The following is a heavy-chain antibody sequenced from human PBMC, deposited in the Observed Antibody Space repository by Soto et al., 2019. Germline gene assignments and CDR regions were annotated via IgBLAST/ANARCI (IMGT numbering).Heavy chain of an antibody. CDR2: IIPIFGTA. V-gene: IGHV1-69*12. Sequence: QVQLVQSGAEVKKPGSSVKVSCKASGGTFSSYAISWVRQAPGQGLEWMGGIIPIFGTANYAQKFQGRVTITADESTSTAYMELSSLRSEDTAVYYCARGPYYDFWSGYYEFDYWGQGTLVTVSS. CDR3: ARGPYYDFWSGYYEFDY. J-gene: IGHJ4*02. D-gene: IGHD3-3*01. CDR1: GGTFSSYA.